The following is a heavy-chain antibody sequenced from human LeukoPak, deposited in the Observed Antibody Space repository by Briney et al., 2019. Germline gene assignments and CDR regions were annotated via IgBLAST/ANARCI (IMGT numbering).Heavy chain of an antibody. D-gene: IGHD3-10*01. J-gene: IGHJ4*02. V-gene: IGHV3-74*01. CDR2: INSDGSWT. Sequence: GGSLRLSCAASGFTFTNYWMHWVRQDPGTGLVWVSGINSDGSWTSYADSVKGRFTIPRDNAKNTLYLQMNSLRAEDPTVYYCGSVSEFWGQGTLVIVSS. CDR3: GSVSEF. CDR1: GFTFTNYW.